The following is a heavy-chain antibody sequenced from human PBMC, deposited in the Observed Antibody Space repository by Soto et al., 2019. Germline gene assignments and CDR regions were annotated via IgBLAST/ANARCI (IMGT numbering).Heavy chain of an antibody. V-gene: IGHV1-3*01. D-gene: IGHD3-22*01. CDR1: GYSFTSHV. CDR2: IKPSTGDT. Sequence: ASVKVSCKASGYSFTSHVIHWVRQAPGERLEWMGWIKPSTGDTKYLQKLQGRVTISRDTSANIVYMELSSLRSEDTAVYYCARGYYYDSSGYYLDHWGKGTLVTVSS. CDR3: ARGYYYDSSGYYLDH. J-gene: IGHJ4*02.